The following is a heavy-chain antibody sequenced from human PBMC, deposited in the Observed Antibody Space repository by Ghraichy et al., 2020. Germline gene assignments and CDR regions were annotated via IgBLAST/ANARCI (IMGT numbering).Heavy chain of an antibody. J-gene: IGHJ3*01. Sequence: SGPTLVKPTQTLTLTCAFSGFSLNVNGMCVTWIRQSPGRALEWLALIGWDDAKYYSSSLRTRLSISKDSSKNQVVLTMTNVDHVDTATYYCARLRDYVDHLDAFDVWGQGTMVTVSS. V-gene: IGHV2-70*12. CDR3: ARLRDYVDHLDAFDV. CDR2: IGWDDAK. D-gene: IGHD4-17*01. CDR1: GFSLNVNGMC.